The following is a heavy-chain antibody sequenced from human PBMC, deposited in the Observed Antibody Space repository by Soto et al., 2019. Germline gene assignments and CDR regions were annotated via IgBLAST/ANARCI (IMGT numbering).Heavy chain of an antibody. V-gene: IGHV4-59*03. J-gene: IGHJ4*02. Sequence: PEETLSLTCTVSGGSISSYYWNWIRQPPGKGLEWIGYIHYSGSTNYNPSLKSRVTISVDTSKNQFSLNLTYVTAADTAMYYCATTKSGDYNPFDFWGQGTLVTVSS. CDR2: IHYSGST. CDR1: GGSISSYY. D-gene: IGHD4-17*01. CDR3: ATTKSGDYNPFDF.